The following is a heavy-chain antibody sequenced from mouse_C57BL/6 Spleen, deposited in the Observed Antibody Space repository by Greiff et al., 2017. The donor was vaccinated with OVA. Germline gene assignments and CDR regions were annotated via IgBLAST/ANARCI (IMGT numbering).Heavy chain of an antibody. D-gene: IGHD2-3*01. CDR2: IDPETGGT. CDR3: TWDGYYDYAMDY. CDR1: GYTFTDYE. V-gene: IGHV1-15*01. J-gene: IGHJ4*01. Sequence: VKLVESGAELVRPGASVTLSCKASGYTFTDYEMHWVKQTPVHGLEWIGAIDPETGGTAYNQKFKGKAILTADKSSSTAYMELRSLTSEDSAVYYCTWDGYYDYAMDYWGQGTSVTVSS.